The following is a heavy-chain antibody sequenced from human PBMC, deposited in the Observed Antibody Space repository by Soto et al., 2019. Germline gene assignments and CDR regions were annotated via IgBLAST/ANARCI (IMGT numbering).Heavy chain of an antibody. Sequence: QVQLVQSGAEVKKPGSSVKVSCKASGGTFSSYAISWVRQAPGQGLEWMGGIIPIFGTANYAQKFQGRGTITADKSTSTAYMELSSLRSEDTAVYYCARMKAGTGGDQADYWGQGTLVTVSS. J-gene: IGHJ4*02. V-gene: IGHV1-69*06. D-gene: IGHD6-19*01. CDR3: ARMKAGTGGDQADY. CDR2: IIPIFGTA. CDR1: GGTFSSYA.